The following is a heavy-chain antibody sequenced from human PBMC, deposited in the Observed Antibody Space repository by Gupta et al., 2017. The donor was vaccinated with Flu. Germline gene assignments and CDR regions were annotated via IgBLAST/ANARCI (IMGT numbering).Heavy chain of an antibody. CDR2: IYHSGST. Sequence: QVQLQVSGPGLVKPSETLSLTCAVSGYSISSGYYWGWIRPPPGKGLEWIGSIYHSGSTYYNPSLKRRVTISVDTSKNQFSLKLSSVTAADTAVYYCARAVFSGSYRGTHNWFDPWGQGTLVTVSS. CDR3: ARAVFSGSYRGTHNWFDP. V-gene: IGHV4-38-2*01. D-gene: IGHD3-10*02. CDR1: GYSISSGYY. J-gene: IGHJ5*02.